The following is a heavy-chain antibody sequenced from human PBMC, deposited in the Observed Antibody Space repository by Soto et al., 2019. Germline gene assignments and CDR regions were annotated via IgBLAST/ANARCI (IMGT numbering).Heavy chain of an antibody. CDR1: GFTFSSYA. V-gene: IGHV3-23*01. J-gene: IGHJ6*02. Sequence: GGSLRLSCAASGFTFSSYAMSWVRQAPGKGLEWVSAISGSGGSTYYADSVKGRFTISRDNSKNTLYLQMNSLRAEDTAVYYCAKDPQQGNDGAHYYYGMDVWGQGTTVTVSS. D-gene: IGHD7-27*01. CDR2: ISGSGGST. CDR3: AKDPQQGNDGAHYYYGMDV.